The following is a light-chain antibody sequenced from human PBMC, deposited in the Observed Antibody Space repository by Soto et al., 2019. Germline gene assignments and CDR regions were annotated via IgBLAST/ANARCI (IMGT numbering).Light chain of an antibody. CDR1: QTLSSW. J-gene: IGKJ1*01. CDR2: KAS. Sequence: DLQMNQSPSTLSGSVGGRLTLTFRASQTLSSWLAWYQQTPGKAPXXLIYKASTLKSGVPSRLSGSGSGTEFTLTISSLQPDDFATYYCQQYNSYCTFGQGTKVDIK. V-gene: IGKV1-5*03. CDR3: QQYNSYCT.